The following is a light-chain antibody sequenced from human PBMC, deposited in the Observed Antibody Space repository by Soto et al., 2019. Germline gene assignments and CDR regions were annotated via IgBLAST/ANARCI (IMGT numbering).Light chain of an antibody. CDR2: EVD. CDR1: SSDVGNYNY. V-gene: IGLV2-14*01. Sequence: QSALTQPASVSGSPGQSITISCTGTSSDVGNYNYVSWFQQHPGKAPQLIIYEVDKRPSGVSDRFSGSKSGNTASLTISGLQAEDEAEYFCSSYASSSSLVFGTGTKVTVL. CDR3: SSYASSSSLV. J-gene: IGLJ1*01.